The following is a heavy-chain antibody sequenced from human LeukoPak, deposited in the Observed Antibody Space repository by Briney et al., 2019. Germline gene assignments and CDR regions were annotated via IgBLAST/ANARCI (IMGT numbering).Heavy chain of an antibody. J-gene: IGHJ4*02. CDR3: AGDGGNGAFYY. Sequence: PSETLSLTCAVYGGSFSGYYWSWIRQPPGKGLEWIGVINHGGSTNYNPSLKSRVTTTVDTSKNQCSLKLTAVTAADSSVYYCAGDGGNGAFYYWGQGNLVTASS. D-gene: IGHD4-23*01. V-gene: IGHV4-34*01. CDR2: INHGGST. CDR1: GGSFSGYY.